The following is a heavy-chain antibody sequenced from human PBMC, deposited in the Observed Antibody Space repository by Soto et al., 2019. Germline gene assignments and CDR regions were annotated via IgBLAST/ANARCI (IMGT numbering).Heavy chain of an antibody. CDR3: AKDQGSSWYEIDY. CDR1: GFTFSNYA. Sequence: EVQLLESGGGLVQPGGSLRLSCAASGFTFSNYAVTWVRQAPGKGLEWVSTISGSGGSTYYADSGKGRFTISRDNSKNQLYLQMNSLRAEDTAVYYCAKDQGSSWYEIDYWGQGTLVTVSS. V-gene: IGHV3-23*01. D-gene: IGHD6-13*01. CDR2: ISGSGGST. J-gene: IGHJ4*02.